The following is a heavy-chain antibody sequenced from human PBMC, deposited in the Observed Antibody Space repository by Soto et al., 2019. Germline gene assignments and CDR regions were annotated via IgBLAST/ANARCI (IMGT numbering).Heavy chain of an antibody. Sequence: PGGSLRLSCVASGVTFSDYAMHWVRQTTGKGLEWVAVISYDGSNKYYADSVKGRFTISRDNSKNTLYLQMNSLRTEHTAIYYCARDYQYSSDWYTYYHYYYGMDVWGQGTTVTVSS. V-gene: IGHV3-30-3*01. CDR2: ISYDGSNK. J-gene: IGHJ6*02. D-gene: IGHD6-13*01. CDR3: ARDYQYSSDWYTYYHYYYGMDV. CDR1: GVTFSDYA.